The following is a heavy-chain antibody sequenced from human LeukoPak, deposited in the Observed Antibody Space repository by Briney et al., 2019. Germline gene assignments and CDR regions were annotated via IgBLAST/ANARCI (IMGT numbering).Heavy chain of an antibody. Sequence: PSETLSLTCTVSGGSISTSNYYWGWIRQPPGKGLEWIGSIYYSGSTYYNPSLKSRVTISVDTSKNQFSLKLRSVTAADTAVYYCARVGGITMIVVLITDAFGIWGQGTMVTVSS. J-gene: IGHJ3*02. CDR2: IYYSGST. D-gene: IGHD3-22*01. CDR3: ARVGGITMIVVLITDAFGI. V-gene: IGHV4-39*07. CDR1: GGSISTSNYY.